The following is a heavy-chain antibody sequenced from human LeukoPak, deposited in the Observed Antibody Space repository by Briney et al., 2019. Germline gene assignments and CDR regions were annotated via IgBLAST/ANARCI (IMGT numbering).Heavy chain of an antibody. D-gene: IGHD4-23*01. CDR2: ISSSSSYI. CDR1: GFTFSSYS. J-gene: IGHJ5*02. Sequence: GGSLRLSCAASGFTFSSYSMNWVRQAPGKGLEWVSSISSSSSYIYYADSVKGRFTISRDNAKNSLYLQMNSLRAEDTAVYYCARDPGGKGWFDPWGQGTLVTVSS. V-gene: IGHV3-21*01. CDR3: ARDPGGKGWFDP.